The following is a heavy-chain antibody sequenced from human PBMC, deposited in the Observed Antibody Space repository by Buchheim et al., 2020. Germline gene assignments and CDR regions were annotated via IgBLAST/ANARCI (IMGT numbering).Heavy chain of an antibody. J-gene: IGHJ4*02. Sequence: EVQLVESGGGLVQPGGSLRLSCAASGFTFSGFEINWVRQAPGKGLEWLSYISSSGVTIYHADSVKGRFTTSRANAKNSLYLQMNSLRAEDTAVYYCARGYYYDSSGSYFDYWGQGTL. D-gene: IGHD3-22*01. CDR2: ISSSGVTI. V-gene: IGHV3-48*03. CDR1: GFTFSGFE. CDR3: ARGYYYDSSGSYFDY.